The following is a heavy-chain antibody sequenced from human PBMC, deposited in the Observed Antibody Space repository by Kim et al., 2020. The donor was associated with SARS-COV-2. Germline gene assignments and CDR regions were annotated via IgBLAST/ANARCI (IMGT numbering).Heavy chain of an antibody. J-gene: IGHJ6*03. D-gene: IGHD1-1*01. CDR3: AKEAEAGRPYYYYYLDV. V-gene: IGHV3-30*18. Sequence: GGSLRLSCAASGFTFSSYGMHWVRQAPGKGLEWVAVISYDGSNKYYADSVKGRFPISRDNSKNTLYLQMNSLRAEDTAVYYCAKEAEAGRPYYYYYLDVWGKGTTVTVSS. CDR1: GFTFSSYG. CDR2: ISYDGSNK.